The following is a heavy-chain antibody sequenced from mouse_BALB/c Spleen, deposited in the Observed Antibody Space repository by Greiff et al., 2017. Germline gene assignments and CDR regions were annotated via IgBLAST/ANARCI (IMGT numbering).Heavy chain of an antibody. V-gene: IGHV7-1*02. CDR1: GFTFSDFY. Sequence: EVKVVESGGGLVQPGGSLRLSCATSGFTFSDFYMEWVRQPPGKRLEWIAASRNKANDYTTEYSASVKGRFIVSRDTSQSILYLQMNALRAEDTAIYYCARDAYGSSPFAYWGQGTLVTVSA. CDR3: ARDAYGSSPFAY. D-gene: IGHD1-1*01. CDR2: SRNKANDYTT. J-gene: IGHJ3*01.